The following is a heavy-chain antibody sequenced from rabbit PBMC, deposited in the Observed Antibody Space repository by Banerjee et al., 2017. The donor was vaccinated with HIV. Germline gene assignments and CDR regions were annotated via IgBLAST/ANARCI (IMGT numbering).Heavy chain of an antibody. V-gene: IGHV1S45*01. D-gene: IGHD8-1*01. Sequence: QEQLVESGGGLVQPEGSLTLTCKASGFDFSSNAMCWVRQAPGKGLELIACIRNSSAIGYATWAKGRFTISKTSSTTVTLQMTSLTAADTATYFCARDFDGSSLFNLWGPGTLVTVS. CDR1: GFDFSSNA. CDR3: ARDFDGSSLFNL. J-gene: IGHJ4*01. CDR2: IRNSSAI.